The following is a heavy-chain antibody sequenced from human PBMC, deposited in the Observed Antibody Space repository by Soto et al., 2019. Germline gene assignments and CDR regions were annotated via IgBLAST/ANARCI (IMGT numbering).Heavy chain of an antibody. J-gene: IGHJ5*02. D-gene: IGHD6-13*01. CDR2: MYYSETT. Sequence: SETLSLTCTVSGASINDYYWSWIRQTPGKGLEWVGFMYYSETTKYNPSLKGRVNMSLDTSKNQVSLHLKSVTAADTAVYYCARANSSTWYKLEYKWFDPWGRGTLVTISS. CDR3: ARANSSTWYKLEYKWFDP. CDR1: GASINDYY. V-gene: IGHV4-59*01.